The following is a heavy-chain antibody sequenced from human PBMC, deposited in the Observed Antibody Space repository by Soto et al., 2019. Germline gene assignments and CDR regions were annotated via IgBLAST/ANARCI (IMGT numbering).Heavy chain of an antibody. J-gene: IGHJ4*02. CDR2: ISGSGGST. D-gene: IGHD6-19*01. V-gene: IGHV3-23*01. CDR3: ARDQGSGWTDY. Sequence: SLRLSCAASGFTFSSYAMSWVRQAPGKGLEWVSAISGSGGSTYYADSVRGRFTISRDNSKNTLYLQMNSLRAEDTAVYYCARDQGSGWTDYRGQGTLVTVSS. CDR1: GFTFSSYA.